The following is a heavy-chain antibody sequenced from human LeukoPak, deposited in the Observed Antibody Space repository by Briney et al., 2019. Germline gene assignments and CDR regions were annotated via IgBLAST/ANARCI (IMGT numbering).Heavy chain of an antibody. CDR3: ARDVLGQSNLGYFDY. J-gene: IGHJ4*02. CDR1: GYSFTNYY. D-gene: IGHD3-10*02. Sequence: ASVKVSCKTSGYSFTNYYMHWVRQAPGQGLEWMGTINRSGGGTTYAQKFQGRVTMTRDTSTSTVYMELSSLRSDDTAVYYCARDVLGQSNLGYFDYWGQGTLVTVSS. V-gene: IGHV1-46*01. CDR2: INRSGGGT.